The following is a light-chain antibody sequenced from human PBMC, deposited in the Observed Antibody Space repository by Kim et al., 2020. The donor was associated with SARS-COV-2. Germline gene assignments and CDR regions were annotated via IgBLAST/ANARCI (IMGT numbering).Light chain of an antibody. J-gene: IGLJ3*02. CDR1: SANIGTNT. CDR3: AAWDDSLNGRV. CDR2: ANN. V-gene: IGLV1-44*01. Sequence: GQRVTISCSGSSANIGTNTVNWYQQFPGTAPKLLIYANNQRPSGVPDRFSGSKSGTSASLAISGLQSEDEADYYCAAWDDSLNGRVFGGGTKLTVL.